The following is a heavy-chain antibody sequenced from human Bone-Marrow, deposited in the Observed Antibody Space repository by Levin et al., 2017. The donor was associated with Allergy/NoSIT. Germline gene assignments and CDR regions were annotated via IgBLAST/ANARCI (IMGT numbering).Heavy chain of an antibody. Sequence: SLKISCAASGFRFDDHAMHWVRQAPGKGLEWVSGISWNSDSIAHADSVKGRFSISRDNAKNSLHLQMDNLRPEDSALYFCARDMANTYFYYGMDVWGQGTTVTVSS. CDR3: ARDMANTYFYYGMDV. CDR2: ISWNSDSI. J-gene: IGHJ6*02. V-gene: IGHV3-9*01. CDR1: GFRFDDHA. D-gene: IGHD4/OR15-4a*01.